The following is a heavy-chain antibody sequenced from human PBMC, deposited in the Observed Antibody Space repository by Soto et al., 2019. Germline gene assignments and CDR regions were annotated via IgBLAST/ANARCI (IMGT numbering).Heavy chain of an antibody. CDR3: TRVFPHDIVVVPAAMPGADIVATPSGDY. Sequence: PGGSLRLSCTASGFTFGDYAMSWFRQAPGKGLEWVGFIRSKAYGGTTEYAASVKGRFTISRDDSKSIAYLQMNSLKTEDTAVYYCTRVFPHDIVVVPAAMPGADIVATPSGDYWGQGTLVTVSS. J-gene: IGHJ4*02. D-gene: IGHD2-2*01. CDR2: IRSKAYGGTT. CDR1: GFTFGDYA. V-gene: IGHV3-49*03.